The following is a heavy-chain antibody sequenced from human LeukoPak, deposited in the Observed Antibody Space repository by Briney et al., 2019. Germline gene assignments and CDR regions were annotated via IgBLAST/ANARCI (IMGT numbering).Heavy chain of an antibody. D-gene: IGHD4-17*01. CDR3: ARGYDYGDYFDY. CDR1: GFTFSSYS. V-gene: IGHV3-21*01. CDR2: ISSSSSYI. Sequence: GGSLRLSXAASGFTFSSYSMNWVRQAPGKGLEWVSSISSSSSYIYYADSVKGRFTISRDNAKNSLYLQMNSLRAEDTAVYYCARGYDYGDYFDYWGQGTLVTVSS. J-gene: IGHJ4*02.